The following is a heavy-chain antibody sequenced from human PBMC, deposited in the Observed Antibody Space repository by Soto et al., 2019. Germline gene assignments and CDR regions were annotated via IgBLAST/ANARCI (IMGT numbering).Heavy chain of an antibody. D-gene: IGHD6-13*01. CDR3: ARDRLAAGGPGAFDI. V-gene: IGHV3-21*01. Sequence: GGSLRLSCAASGFTFSSYSMNWVRQAPGKGLEWVSSISSSSSYIYYADSVKGRFTISRDNAKNSLYLQMNSLRAEDTAVYYCARDRLAAGGPGAFDIWGQGTMVTVSS. J-gene: IGHJ3*02. CDR1: GFTFSSYS. CDR2: ISSSSSYI.